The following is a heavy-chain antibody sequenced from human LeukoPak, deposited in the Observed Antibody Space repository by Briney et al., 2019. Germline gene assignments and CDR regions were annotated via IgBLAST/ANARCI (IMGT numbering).Heavy chain of an antibody. CDR2: IYGSGDTT. CDR3: AKDQRPDSGYDIDY. V-gene: IGHV3-23*01. D-gene: IGHD5-12*01. J-gene: IGHJ4*02. Sequence: PGGSLRLSCAASGFTFSTYSMSWVRQAPRKGLEWVSVIYGSGDTTNYADSVKGRFTISRDNSKNMLYLQMHGLRAEDTAVYYCAKDQRPDSGYDIDYWGQGTLVTVSS. CDR1: GFTFSTYS.